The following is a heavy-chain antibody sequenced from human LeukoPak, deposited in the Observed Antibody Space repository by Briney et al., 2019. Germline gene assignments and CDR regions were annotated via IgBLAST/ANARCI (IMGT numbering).Heavy chain of an antibody. CDR2: VSYSGST. D-gene: IGHD4-17*01. CDR3: TRGRKFSEIYGFWFDP. V-gene: IGHV4-59*01. CDR1: GDSISTYY. J-gene: IGHJ5*02. Sequence: SETLSLTCTVSGDSISTYYWSWIRQPPGEGLEWIGYVSYSGSTNYNPSLKSRLTISLDTSKSQFSLRLSSVTAADTAVYYCTRGRKFSEIYGFWFDPWGQGILVTVSS.